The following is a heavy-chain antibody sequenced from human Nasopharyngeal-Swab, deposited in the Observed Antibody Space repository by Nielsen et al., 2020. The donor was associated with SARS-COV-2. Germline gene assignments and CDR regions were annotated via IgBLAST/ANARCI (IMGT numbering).Heavy chain of an antibody. Sequence: SETLSLTCTVSGGSISSSSYYWGWIRQPPGKGLEWIGSIYYSGSTYYNPSLKSRVTISIDTSKNQFSLKLISVTAADTAVYYCVGSSWYGDYYYYCGMDVWGQGTTVTVAS. CDR3: VGSSWYGDYYYYCGMDV. J-gene: IGHJ6*02. CDR1: GGSISSSSYY. CDR2: IYYSGST. V-gene: IGHV4-39*07. D-gene: IGHD6-13*01.